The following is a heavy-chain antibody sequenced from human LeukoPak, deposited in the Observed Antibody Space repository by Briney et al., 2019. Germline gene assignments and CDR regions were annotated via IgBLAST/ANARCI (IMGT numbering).Heavy chain of an antibody. CDR3: ARGGNRMKEF. CDR2: IKPDGSDQ. J-gene: IGHJ4*02. Sequence: PGGSLRLSCEASGFTFSTYWMSWVRQAPGKGLEWVATIKPDGSDQYYVDSLRGRFTISRDNTKNSLYLQMNSLRAEDTAVYCARGGNRMKEFWGQGTLVTVSS. V-gene: IGHV3-7*01. CDR1: GFTFSTYW. D-gene: IGHD1-14*01.